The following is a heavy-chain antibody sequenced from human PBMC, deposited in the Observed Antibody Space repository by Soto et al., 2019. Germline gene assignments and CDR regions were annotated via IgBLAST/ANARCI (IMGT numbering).Heavy chain of an antibody. V-gene: IGHV1-69*02. Sequence: QVQLVQSGAEVKKPGSSVKVSCKASGGTFSSYTISWVRQAPGQGLEWMGRIIPILGIANYAQKFQGRVTINAEKSTSTAYMELSSMRSEDTAGYYCASEGYCSGGSCYVDYWGQGTLVTVSS. CDR2: IIPILGIA. CDR3: ASEGYCSGGSCYVDY. J-gene: IGHJ4*02. CDR1: GGTFSSYT. D-gene: IGHD2-15*01.